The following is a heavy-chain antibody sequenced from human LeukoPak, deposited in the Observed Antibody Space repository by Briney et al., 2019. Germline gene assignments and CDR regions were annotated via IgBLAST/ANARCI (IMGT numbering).Heavy chain of an antibody. CDR2: ISSSGST. V-gene: IGHV4-61*02. Sequence: SETLSLTCTVSGDSISSGDYYWSWIRQPAGKGLEWIGRISSSGSTNYNPSLKSRVTISVDTSKNQFSLKLSSVTAADTAVYYCARQLTSSGIVFDYWGQGALVTVSS. J-gene: IGHJ4*02. CDR1: GDSISSGDYY. CDR3: ARQLTSSGIVFDY. D-gene: IGHD2-2*01.